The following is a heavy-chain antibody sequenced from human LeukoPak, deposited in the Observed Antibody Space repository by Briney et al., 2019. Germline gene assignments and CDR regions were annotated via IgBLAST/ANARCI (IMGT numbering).Heavy chain of an antibody. V-gene: IGHV4-59*08. CDR2: IYYSGST. CDR1: GGSISSNY. D-gene: IGHD6-19*01. J-gene: IGHJ4*02. CDR3: ARHSGIAVAGADFDY. Sequence: PSETLSLTCTVSGGSISSNYWSWIRQPPGEGLEWIGYIYYSGSTNYNPSLKSRVTISVDTSKNQFSLKLSSVTAADTAVYYCARHSGIAVAGADFDYWGQGTLVTVSS.